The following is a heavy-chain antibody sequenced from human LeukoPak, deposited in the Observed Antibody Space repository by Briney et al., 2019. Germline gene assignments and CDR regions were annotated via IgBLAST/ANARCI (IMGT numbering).Heavy chain of an antibody. J-gene: IGHJ6*02. V-gene: IGHV4-39*02. Sequence: PSETLSPTRPVAGASISSSRSYWGWIRQPPGKGLEWIGSISSSGSTYYNPSLKSRAIISVDTSNNQFSLTLSSVTAADAAVYFCLREASCWYLSYGVVGGRETTVTVSS. CDR3: LREASCWYLSYGVV. D-gene: IGHD6-19*01. CDR1: GASISSSRSY. CDR2: ISSSGST.